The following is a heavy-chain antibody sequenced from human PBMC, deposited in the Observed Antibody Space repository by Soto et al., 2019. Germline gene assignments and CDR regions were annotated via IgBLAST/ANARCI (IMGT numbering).Heavy chain of an antibody. CDR1: GVSISGTSYY. Sequence: SETLSLTCTVSGVSISGTSYYWGWIRQTPAKGLEWIGTIYYSGETFYNPSLKSRVTISIDTSKNHFSLNLASVTAADTAIYYCARHGSLWGQGALVTVSS. V-gene: IGHV4-39*01. CDR3: ARHGSL. CDR2: IYYSGET. J-gene: IGHJ1*01.